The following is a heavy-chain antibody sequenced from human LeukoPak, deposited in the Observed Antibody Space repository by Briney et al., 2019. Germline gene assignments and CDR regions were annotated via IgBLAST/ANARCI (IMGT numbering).Heavy chain of an antibody. D-gene: IGHD3/OR15-3a*01. J-gene: IGHJ4*02. V-gene: IGHV3-21*01. Sequence: KVGGSLRLSCAASGFTFSSYSMNWVRQAPGKGLEWVSSISSSSSYIYYADSVKGRFTISRDNAKNSLYLQMNSLRAEDTAVYYCAREGLLDENQCFDYWGQGTLVTVSS. CDR1: GFTFSSYS. CDR2: ISSSSSYI. CDR3: AREGLLDENQCFDY.